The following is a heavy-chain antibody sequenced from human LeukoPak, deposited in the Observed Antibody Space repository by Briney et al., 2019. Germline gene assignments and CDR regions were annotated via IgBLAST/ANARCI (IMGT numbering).Heavy chain of an antibody. D-gene: IGHD2-15*01. CDR3: ATRRLEWGWKPHYYFDY. CDR2: IIPIFGTT. CDR1: GGTFNNCA. V-gene: IGHV1-69*05. Sequence: GASVKVSCKASGGTFNNCAITWVRQAPGRGLEWMGGIIPIFGTTNYAQNIQGRVTITTDESTSKAYRELSSLRSEDTAVYYCATRRLEWGWKPHYYFDYWGQGTLVTVSS. J-gene: IGHJ4*02.